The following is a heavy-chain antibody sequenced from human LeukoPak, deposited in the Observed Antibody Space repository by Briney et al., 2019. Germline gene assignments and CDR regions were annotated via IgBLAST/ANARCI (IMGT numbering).Heavy chain of an antibody. V-gene: IGHV4-34*01. D-gene: IGHD3-16*01. CDR1: GGYFSGYY. CDR3: ARWGTDLWVPGVSYYYMDV. Sequence: SETLSLTCAVYGGYFSGYYWSRIRQPPGKGLEWIGEINHSGSTNYNPSLKSRVTISVDTSKNQFSLKLRSVTAADTAVYYCARWGTDLWVPGVSYYYMDVWGKGTTVTVSS. CDR2: INHSGST. J-gene: IGHJ6*03.